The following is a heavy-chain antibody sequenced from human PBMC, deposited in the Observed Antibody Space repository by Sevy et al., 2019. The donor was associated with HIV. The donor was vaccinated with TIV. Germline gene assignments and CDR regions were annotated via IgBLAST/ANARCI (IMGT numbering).Heavy chain of an antibody. CDR2: IWYEGINK. D-gene: IGHD3-10*01. CDR3: ARERRSSGIDY. J-gene: IGHJ4*01. Sequence: GGSLRLSCTASGFAFSTYGTHWVRQAPGKGLEWVAIIWYEGINKDYAEPVKGRLTISRVNSKNTLYLQMNSLRVDDTAVYYCARERRSSGIDYWGQGTLVTVSS. CDR1: GFAFSTYG. V-gene: IGHV3-33*01.